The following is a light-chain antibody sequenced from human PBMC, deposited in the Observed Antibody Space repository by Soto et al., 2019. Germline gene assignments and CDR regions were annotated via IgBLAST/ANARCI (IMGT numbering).Light chain of an antibody. CDR3: HQYGKSPRT. J-gene: IGKJ1*01. CDR1: QIVPSDY. Sequence: DIVLTQSLGTLSFSPGERVTLSCRASQIVPSDYLAWYHQEPGQAPRLLIYGAFNRATGIPDRFSGSGSGTNFTLSISRLEPGDFGVYFCHQYGKSPRTFCQGTKVDIK. CDR2: GAF. V-gene: IGKV3-20*01.